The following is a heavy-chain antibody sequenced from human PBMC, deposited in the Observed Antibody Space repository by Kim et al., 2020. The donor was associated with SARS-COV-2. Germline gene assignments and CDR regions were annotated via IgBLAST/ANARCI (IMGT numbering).Heavy chain of an antibody. Sequence: GGSLRLSCAASGFTFSSYGMHWVRQAPGKGLEWVAVISYDGSNKYYADSVKGRFTISRDNSKNTLYLQMNSLRAEDTAVYYCAKMPSDNENYYYGMDVWGQGTTVTVSS. V-gene: IGHV3-30*18. CDR1: GFTFSSYG. J-gene: IGHJ6*02. CDR2: ISYDGSNK. CDR3: AKMPSDNENYYYGMDV. D-gene: IGHD2-15*01.